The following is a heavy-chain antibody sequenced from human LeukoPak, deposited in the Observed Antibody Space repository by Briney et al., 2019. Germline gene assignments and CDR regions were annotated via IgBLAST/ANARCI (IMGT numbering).Heavy chain of an antibody. D-gene: IGHD6-13*01. Sequence: PGRSLRISCAASGFTFGDYTMHWVRQVPGKGLEWVTVMSYDGSLKYYVDSVRGRFTISRDNSRNTLYLQMNNLRSEDTAVYYCARSNSGSWHYLDYWGQGTLVTVSS. V-gene: IGHV3-30-3*01. CDR1: GFTFGDYT. CDR2: MSYDGSLK. J-gene: IGHJ4*02. CDR3: ARSNSGSWHYLDY.